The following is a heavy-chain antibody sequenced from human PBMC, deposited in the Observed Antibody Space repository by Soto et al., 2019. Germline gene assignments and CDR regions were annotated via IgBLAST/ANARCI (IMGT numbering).Heavy chain of an antibody. CDR2: INSDGSST. D-gene: IGHD6-6*01. CDR3: AKDEGAARPFGPLDY. CDR1: GFTFSSYW. J-gene: IGHJ4*02. V-gene: IGHV3-74*01. Sequence: GGSLRLSCAASGFTFSSYWMHWVRQAPGKGLVWVSRINSDGSSTSYADSVKGRFTISRDNSKNTLYLQMNSLRAEDTAVYYCAKDEGAARPFGPLDYWGQGTLVTVSS.